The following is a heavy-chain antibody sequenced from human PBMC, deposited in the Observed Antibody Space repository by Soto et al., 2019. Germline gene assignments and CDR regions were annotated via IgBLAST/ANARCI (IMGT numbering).Heavy chain of an antibody. CDR1: GGTFSSYA. Sequence: QVQLVQSGAEVKKPGSSVKVSCKASGGTFSSYAISWVRQAPGQGLEWMGGIIPIFGTANYAQKIQGRVTITADEATSTAYMELSSLRSEDTAVYYCARTTDEDIVLVPAAIGWFDPWGQGTLVTVSS. V-gene: IGHV1-69*01. D-gene: IGHD2-2*01. CDR3: ARTTDEDIVLVPAAIGWFDP. J-gene: IGHJ5*02. CDR2: IIPIFGTA.